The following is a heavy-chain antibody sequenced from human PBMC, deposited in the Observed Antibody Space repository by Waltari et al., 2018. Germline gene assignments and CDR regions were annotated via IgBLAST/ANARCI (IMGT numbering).Heavy chain of an antibody. V-gene: IGHV1-2*06. D-gene: IGHD3-22*01. CDR2: INPKNGDT. J-gene: IGHJ4*02. Sequence: LVQSGAEVKKPGASVKVSCKASGYTFTGYAILWVRKAPGQGIECMGRINPKNGDTHYAQNLQGRVALTTDTSTNTAFMELQRLRSDDTAVYYCLRDSSGSHFDYWGQGTLVTVSS. CDR1: GYTFTGYA. CDR3: LRDSSGSHFDY.